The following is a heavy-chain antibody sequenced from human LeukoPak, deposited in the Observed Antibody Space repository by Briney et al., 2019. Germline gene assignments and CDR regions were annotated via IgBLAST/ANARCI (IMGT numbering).Heavy chain of an antibody. CDR2: IYSSGST. V-gene: IGHV4-61*02. Sequence: PSETLSLTCTVSGGSISSGRYYWSWIRQPAGKGLEWIGRIYSSGSTNYNPSLKSRVTISVDTSKNQFSLNLSSVTAADTAVYYCARGAYNSDAFDVWGQGTMVIVSS. CDR3: ARGAYNSDAFDV. D-gene: IGHD6-13*01. J-gene: IGHJ3*01. CDR1: GGSISSGRYY.